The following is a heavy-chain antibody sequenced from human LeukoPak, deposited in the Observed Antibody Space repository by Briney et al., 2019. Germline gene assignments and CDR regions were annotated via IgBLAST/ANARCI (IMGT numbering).Heavy chain of an antibody. Sequence: SETLSLTCTVSGGSVSSYEYYWGWIRQPPGKGLEWIGNTYYSGSTYYNPSLKSRLTISVDTSKNQFSLKMSSVTAADTAVYYCARLSKGRYFDYIFDHWGQGALVTVSS. CDR3: ARLSKGRYFDYIFDH. CDR1: GGSVSSYEYY. V-gene: IGHV4-39*01. J-gene: IGHJ4*02. CDR2: TYYSGST. D-gene: IGHD3-9*01.